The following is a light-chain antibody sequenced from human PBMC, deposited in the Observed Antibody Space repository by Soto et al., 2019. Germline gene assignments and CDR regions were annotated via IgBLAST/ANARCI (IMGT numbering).Light chain of an antibody. CDR1: NSDVGGYNY. CDR2: GVT. Sequence: QSALTQPASVSGSPGQSITISCTGSNSDVGGYNYVSWYQHHPGKAPKLLIYGVTNRPSGVSGRFSGSKSGDTASLTISGLQAEDEADYYCSAYTASISLVVFGGGTKLTVL. V-gene: IGLV2-14*01. J-gene: IGLJ2*01. CDR3: SAYTASISLVV.